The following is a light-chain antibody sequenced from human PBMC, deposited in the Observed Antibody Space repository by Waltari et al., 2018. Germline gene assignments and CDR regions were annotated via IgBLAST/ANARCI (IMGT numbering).Light chain of an antibody. V-gene: IGKV1-5*03. Sequence: DIQMTQSPTALSASVGDRVTITCRASQSINSWLAWYQQKPGKAPKLLIYKASTLENRVPSRFSGSGSGAAFSLTISSLQPDDFATYYCQQYNSYSTFGQGTKLKIK. CDR2: KAS. CDR3: QQYNSYST. CDR1: QSINSW. J-gene: IGKJ2*01.